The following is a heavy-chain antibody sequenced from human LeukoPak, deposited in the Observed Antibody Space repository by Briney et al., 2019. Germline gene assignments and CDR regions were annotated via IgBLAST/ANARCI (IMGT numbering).Heavy chain of an antibody. J-gene: IGHJ4*02. Sequence: SETLSLTCTVSGGSISSYYWSWIRQPPGKGLEWIGYIYYSGSTNYNPSLKSGVTISVDTPKNQFSLKLSSVTAADTAVYYCAREASAYDYVWGSYRAFDYWGQGTLVTVSS. CDR2: IYYSGST. D-gene: IGHD3-16*02. CDR3: AREASAYDYVWGSYRAFDY. CDR1: GGSISSYY. V-gene: IGHV4-59*01.